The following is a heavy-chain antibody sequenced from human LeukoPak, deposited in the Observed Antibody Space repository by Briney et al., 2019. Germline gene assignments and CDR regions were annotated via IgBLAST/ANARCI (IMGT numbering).Heavy chain of an antibody. CDR3: ARWAIVATGGFDY. D-gene: IGHD5-12*01. CDR1: GFTFSSYE. Sequence: GGSLRLSCAASGFTFSSYEMNWVRQAPGKGLEWVSYISSSGSTIYYADSVKGRFTISRDNAKDSLYLQVNSLRAEDTAVYYCARWAIVATGGFDYWGQGTLVTVSS. CDR2: ISSSGSTI. J-gene: IGHJ4*02. V-gene: IGHV3-48*03.